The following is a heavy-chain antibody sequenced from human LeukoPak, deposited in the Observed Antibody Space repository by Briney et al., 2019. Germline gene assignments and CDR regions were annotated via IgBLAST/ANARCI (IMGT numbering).Heavy chain of an antibody. Sequence: SETLSLTRAVSGGSISGYYWTWIRQPPGKGLEWIGYIYYSGSTNYNPSLKSRVTISVDTSKNQFSLKLSSVTAADTAVYYCARDYMQLGNAFDIWGQGTTVTVSS. CDR3: ARDYMQLGNAFDI. J-gene: IGHJ3*02. V-gene: IGHV4-59*01. D-gene: IGHD5-24*01. CDR2: IYYSGST. CDR1: GGSISGYY.